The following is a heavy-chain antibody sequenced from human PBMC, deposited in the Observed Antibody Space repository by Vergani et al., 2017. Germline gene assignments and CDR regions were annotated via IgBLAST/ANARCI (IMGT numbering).Heavy chain of an antibody. Sequence: QVQLQESGPGLLKPSQTLSLTCSVSGGSISSGDYYWSWIRQPPGKGLEWIGYIYYSGSTYYNPSLKSRVTISVDTSKNQFSLKLSSVTAADTAVYYCARVGVVRGVSYYYYYYGMDVWGQXP. CDR2: IYYSGST. V-gene: IGHV4-30-4*08. CDR3: ARVGVVRGVSYYYYYYGMDV. CDR1: GGSISSGDYY. D-gene: IGHD3-10*01. J-gene: IGHJ6*02.